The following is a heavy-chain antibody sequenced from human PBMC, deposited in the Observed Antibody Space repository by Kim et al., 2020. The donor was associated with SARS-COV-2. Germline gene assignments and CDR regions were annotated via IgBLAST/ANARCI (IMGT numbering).Heavy chain of an antibody. CDR3: TRERGRFLEWSFHP. J-gene: IGHJ5*02. CDR1: GFTFGGYG. V-gene: IGHV3-49*04. Sequence: GGSLRLSCTASGFTFGGYGMSWVRQAPGKGLEWVGFMSSKAYGGSTEYAASVKCRFTISSDDSKSIAYLQMNSLKTEDTAVYYCTRERGRFLEWSFHPCGQGTLVTVSS. D-gene: IGHD3-3*01. CDR2: MSSKAYGGST.